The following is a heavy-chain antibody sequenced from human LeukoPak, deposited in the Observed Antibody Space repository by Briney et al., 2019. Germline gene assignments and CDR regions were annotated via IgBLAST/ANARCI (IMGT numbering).Heavy chain of an antibody. Sequence: GGSLRLSCAASGFTFSDYYMSWIRQAPGKGLEWVSYISSSGSTIYYADSVEGRFTISRDNAKNSLYLQMNSLRAEDTAVYYCARASLGYCSSTSCYTSEDYWGQGTLVTVSS. D-gene: IGHD2-2*02. V-gene: IGHV3-11*04. J-gene: IGHJ4*02. CDR1: GFTFSDYY. CDR3: ARASLGYCSSTSCYTSEDY. CDR2: ISSSGSTI.